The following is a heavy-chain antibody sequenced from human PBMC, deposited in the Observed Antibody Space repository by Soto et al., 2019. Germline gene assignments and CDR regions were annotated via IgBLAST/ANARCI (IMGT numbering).Heavy chain of an antibody. CDR1: GFTFSDYY. CDR2: ISSSGSTI. Sequence: PGGSLRLSCAASGFTFSDYYMSWIRQAPGKGLEWVSYISSSGSTIYYADSVKGRFTISRDNAKNSLYLQMNSLRAEDTAVYYCARDIFRGYCSSTSCYLSAFDIWGQGTMVTVSS. J-gene: IGHJ3*02. D-gene: IGHD2-2*01. V-gene: IGHV3-11*01. CDR3: ARDIFRGYCSSTSCYLSAFDI.